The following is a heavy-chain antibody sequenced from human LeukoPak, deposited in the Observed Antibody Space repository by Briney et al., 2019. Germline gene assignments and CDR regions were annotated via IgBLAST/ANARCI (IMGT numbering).Heavy chain of an antibody. CDR3: AKGDLEN. CDR1: GFTVNYW. V-gene: IGHV3-7*01. J-gene: IGHJ4*02. Sequence: PGGSLRLSCAASGFTVNYWMSWARQAPGKGLEWVATMTHDGSDEYYLDSVKGRFTISRDSAKNSIYLQMNSLRVEDTSIYYCAKGDLENWGQGTLVTVSS. CDR2: MTHDGSDE.